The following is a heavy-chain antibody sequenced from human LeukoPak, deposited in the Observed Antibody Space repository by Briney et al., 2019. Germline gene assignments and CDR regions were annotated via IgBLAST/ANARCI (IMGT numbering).Heavy chain of an antibody. V-gene: IGHV3-7*01. Sequence: AGNLRLSCAASGFTFSDYYMSWHRQAPGKGLKWVANKKQDGSEKYYVDSVKGRFTISRDNAKHSLYLQMNSLRAEDTAVYYCARGTYGSGSYFYYWGQGTLVTVSS. D-gene: IGHD3-10*01. CDR3: ARGTYGSGSYFYY. CDR1: GFTFSDYY. CDR2: KKQDGSEK. J-gene: IGHJ4*02.